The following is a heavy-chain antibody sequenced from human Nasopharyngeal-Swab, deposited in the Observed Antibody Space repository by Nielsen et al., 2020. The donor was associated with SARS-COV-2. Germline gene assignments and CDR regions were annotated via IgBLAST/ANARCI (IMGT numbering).Heavy chain of an antibody. CDR1: GFTFNNYN. CDR3: AGDGLDYDFWSADFMDV. Sequence: GESLKISCAASGFTFNNYNFNWVRQAPGKGLEWVSSISSSSSYIYYADSVKGRFTISRDNAKNSLYLQMNSLRAEDTAVYYCAGDGLDYDFWSADFMDVWGQGTTVTVS. V-gene: IGHV3-21*01. J-gene: IGHJ6*02. CDR2: ISSSSSYI. D-gene: IGHD3-3*01.